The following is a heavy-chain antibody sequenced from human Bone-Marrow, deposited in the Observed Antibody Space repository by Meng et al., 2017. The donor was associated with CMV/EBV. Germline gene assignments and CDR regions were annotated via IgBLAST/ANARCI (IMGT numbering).Heavy chain of an antibody. Sequence: ASVKVSCKASGGTFSSYAISWVRQAPGQGLEWMGWINPNSGGTNYAQKFQGRVTMTRDTSISTAYMELSRLRSDDTAVYYCARDRDPLVAVRLGWFDPWGQGTLVTVSS. CDR3: ARDRDPLVAVRLGWFDP. V-gene: IGHV1-2*02. CDR2: INPNSGGT. D-gene: IGHD2-15*01. J-gene: IGHJ5*02. CDR1: GGTFSSYA.